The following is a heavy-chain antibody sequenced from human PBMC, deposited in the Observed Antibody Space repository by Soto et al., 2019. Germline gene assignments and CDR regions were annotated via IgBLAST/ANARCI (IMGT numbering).Heavy chain of an antibody. CDR1: GFTVSSSY. Sequence: EVQVVESGGGLAQPGGSLRLSCAASGFTVSSSYMSWVRQAPGKRLEWVPGMYAGGDAFYADSVKGRFPISRDNSENTLYLQMTSLRVDDTAVYYCALHCTGGNCFGYWGQGTLVTVSS. CDR2: MYAGGDA. V-gene: IGHV3-66*01. D-gene: IGHD2-8*02. J-gene: IGHJ4*02. CDR3: ALHCTGGNCFGY.